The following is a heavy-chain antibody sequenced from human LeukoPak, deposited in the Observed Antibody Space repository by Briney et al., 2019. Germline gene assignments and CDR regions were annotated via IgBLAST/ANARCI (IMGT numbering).Heavy chain of an antibody. Sequence: SETLSLTCAVYGGSFSGYYWSWIRQPPGKGLEWIGEINHSGSTNYNPSLKSRVTISVDTSKKQFSLKLSSVTAADTAVYYCARLLLWFGELSSRYYFDYWGQGTLVTVSS. V-gene: IGHV4-34*01. CDR3: ARLLLWFGELSSRYYFDY. CDR2: INHSGST. CDR1: GGSFSGYY. D-gene: IGHD3-10*01. J-gene: IGHJ4*02.